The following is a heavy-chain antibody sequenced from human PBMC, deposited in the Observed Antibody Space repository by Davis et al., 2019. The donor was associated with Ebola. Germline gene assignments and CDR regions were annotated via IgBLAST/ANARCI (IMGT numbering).Heavy chain of an antibody. D-gene: IGHD6-19*01. CDR1: GFTFSSYG. V-gene: IGHV3-30*02. CDR2: IRYDGSNK. Sequence: GESLKISCAASGFTFSSYGMHWVRQAPGKGLEWVAFIRYDGSNKYYADSVKGRFTISRDNSKNTLYLQMNSLRAEDTAVYYCAKDNFEEVSSGIDYWGQGTLVTVSS. J-gene: IGHJ4*02. CDR3: AKDNFEEVSSGIDY.